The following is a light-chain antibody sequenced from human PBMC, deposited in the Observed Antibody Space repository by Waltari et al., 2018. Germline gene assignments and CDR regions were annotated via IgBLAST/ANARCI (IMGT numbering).Light chain of an antibody. Sequence: AIRMPQSPSSLSASTGDGVTITCRASQNISSYLAWYQQTSGKAPKLLIFAASTLQTGVPSRFSGSGSGTDLTLTISRLQSEDLGTYYCQQYYNYPFTFGGGTKVEL. CDR3: QQYYNYPFT. CDR2: AAS. V-gene: IGKV1-8*01. CDR1: QNISSY. J-gene: IGKJ4*01.